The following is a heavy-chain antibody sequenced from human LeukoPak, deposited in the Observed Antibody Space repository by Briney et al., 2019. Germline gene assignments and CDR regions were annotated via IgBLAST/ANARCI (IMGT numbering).Heavy chain of an antibody. V-gene: IGHV3-21*01. J-gene: IGHJ4*02. Sequence: SGGCLRLSRAASVFTFSIYRLSWVRQAPGKGLEWVSYIRSSSNYVYYADSVNGRFTISRDNAKNRLYLQMSSLRGDDTAVYYCAREQDEGIGPDYWGERALVTVSP. D-gene: IGHD3-10*01. CDR1: VFTFSIYR. CDR2: IRSSSNYV. CDR3: AREQDEGIGPDY.